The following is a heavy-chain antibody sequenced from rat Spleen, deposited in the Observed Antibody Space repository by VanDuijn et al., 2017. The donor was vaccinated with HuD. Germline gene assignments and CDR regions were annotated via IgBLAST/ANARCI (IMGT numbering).Heavy chain of an antibody. J-gene: IGHJ2*01. Sequence: EVQLVESDGDLVQPGRSLKLSCAASGFTFSDYYMAWVRQAPAKGLEWVATISSDGSNTYYRDSVKGRFTISRDNAKSILYLQMNSLKSEDTATYYCTRATTYGYTLDYWGQGVMVTVSS. CDR1: GFTFSDYY. CDR3: TRATTYGYTLDY. D-gene: IGHD1-6*01. V-gene: IGHV5-29*01. CDR2: ISSDGSNT.